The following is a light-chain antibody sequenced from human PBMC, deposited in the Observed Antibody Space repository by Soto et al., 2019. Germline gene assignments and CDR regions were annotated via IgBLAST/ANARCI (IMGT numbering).Light chain of an antibody. CDR3: AAWDDNLNGVV. CDR2: SNN. V-gene: IGLV1-44*01. J-gene: IGLJ2*01. Sequence: QSVLTQPPSASGTPGQRVTISCSGSSSNIGSNTVNWYQQLPGTAPKLLIYSNNQRPSGVPDRFSGSKSRTSASLAISGLQPEDDADYYCAAWDDNLNGVVLGGATKLTVL. CDR1: SSNIGSNT.